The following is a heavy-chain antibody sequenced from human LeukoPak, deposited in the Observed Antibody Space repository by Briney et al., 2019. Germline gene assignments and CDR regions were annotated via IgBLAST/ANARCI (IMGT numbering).Heavy chain of an antibody. CDR2: IFYSEST. J-gene: IGHJ4*02. Sequence: PSETLSLTCTVSGGSITDNCWSWIRQTPGKGLEWIGYIFYSESTDSSPSLKSRVTISIDTSNNQFSLELSSVTAADTAFYYCARRTVVLDYWGQGTLVTVSS. CDR1: GGSITDNC. V-gene: IGHV4-59*08. CDR3: ARRTVVLDY. D-gene: IGHD4-23*01.